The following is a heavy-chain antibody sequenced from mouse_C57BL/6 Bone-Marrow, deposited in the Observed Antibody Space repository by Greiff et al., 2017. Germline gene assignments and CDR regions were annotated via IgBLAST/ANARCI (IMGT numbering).Heavy chain of an antibody. Sequence: QVQLQQPGAELVKPGASVKLSCKASGYTFTSYWMHWVKQRTGQGLEWIGMIHPNSGSTKYDATFKSKATLTVDTSSSTAYMQLSSRTTEDSAVYYCARRRRAMDYWGQGTSVTVSS. CDR1: GYTFTSYW. CDR3: ARRRRAMDY. J-gene: IGHJ4*01. CDR2: IHPNSGST. V-gene: IGHV1-64*01.